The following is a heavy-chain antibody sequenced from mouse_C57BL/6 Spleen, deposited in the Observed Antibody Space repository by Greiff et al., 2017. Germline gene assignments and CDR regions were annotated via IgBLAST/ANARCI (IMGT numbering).Heavy chain of an antibody. D-gene: IGHD1-1*01. CDR1: GYTFTSYW. CDR2: IHPNSGST. J-gene: IGHJ4*01. CDR3: AREYYGSRGDAMDY. V-gene: IGHV1-64*01. Sequence: VQLQQPGAELVKPGASVKLSCKASGYTFTSYWMHWVKQRPGQGLEWIGMIHPNSGSTNYNEKFKSKATLTVDKSSSTAYMQLSSLTSEDSAVYYCAREYYGSRGDAMDYWGQGTSVTVSS.